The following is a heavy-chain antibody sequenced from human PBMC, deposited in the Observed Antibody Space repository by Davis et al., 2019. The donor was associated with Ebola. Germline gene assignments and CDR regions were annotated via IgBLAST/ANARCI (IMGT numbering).Heavy chain of an antibody. D-gene: IGHD6-13*01. J-gene: IGHJ4*02. Sequence: GGSLRLSCTCSGYSFTNYWNGWVRQMPGKGLDWMGIIYPVDSDTRYSPPFQGQVTISADKSISTAYLQWSSLKASDTAMYYCARRKQQEWDYWGQGTLVTVSS. CDR3: ARRKQQEWDY. CDR1: GYSFTNYW. V-gene: IGHV5-51*01. CDR2: IYPVDSDT.